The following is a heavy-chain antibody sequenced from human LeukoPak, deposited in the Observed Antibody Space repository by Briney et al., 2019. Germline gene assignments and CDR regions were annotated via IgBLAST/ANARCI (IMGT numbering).Heavy chain of an antibody. Sequence: GGSLRLSCAASGFTVSSNYMSWVRQAPGKGLEWVSVIYSGGSTYYADSVKGRFTISRDNSKNTLYLQMNSLRAEDTAVYYCARAGLQRDYFDYWGQGTLVTVSS. J-gene: IGHJ4*02. D-gene: IGHD2-15*01. CDR2: IYSGGST. CDR3: ARAGLQRDYFDY. V-gene: IGHV3-53*01. CDR1: GFTVSSNY.